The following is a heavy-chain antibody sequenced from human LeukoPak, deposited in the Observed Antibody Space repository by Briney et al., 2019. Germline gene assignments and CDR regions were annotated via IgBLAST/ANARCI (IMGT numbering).Heavy chain of an antibody. D-gene: IGHD3-3*01. CDR2: IYYSGST. CDR3: ARHYPYYDFWNGYYTYNWFDP. Sequence: PSETLSLTCTVSGGSISSSSYYWGWIRQPPGKGLEWIGSIYYSGSTYYNPSLKSRVTISVDTSKNQFSLKLSSVTAADTAVYYCARHYPYYDFWNGYYTYNWFDPWGQGTLVTVSS. J-gene: IGHJ5*02. V-gene: IGHV4-39*01. CDR1: GGSISSSSYY.